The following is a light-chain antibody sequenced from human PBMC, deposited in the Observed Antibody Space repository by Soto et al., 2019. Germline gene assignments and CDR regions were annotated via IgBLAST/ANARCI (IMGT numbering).Light chain of an antibody. CDR2: AND. CDR3: ATWDTTLSVYV. V-gene: IGLV1-51*01. Sequence: QSVLTQPPSVSAALGQTVSISCSGSSSNIGNNFVSWYQHLPGTAPKLLILANDKRPSGIPDRFSGSKSDTSATLGIIALQTGDEADYYCATWDTTLSVYVFGTGTNVTVL. J-gene: IGLJ1*01. CDR1: SSNIGNNF.